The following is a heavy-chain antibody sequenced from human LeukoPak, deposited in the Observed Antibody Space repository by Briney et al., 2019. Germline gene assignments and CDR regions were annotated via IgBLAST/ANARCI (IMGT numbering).Heavy chain of an antibody. CDR1: GGTFSSYA. D-gene: IGHD2-2*01. CDR3: ARDQHSQLLLLDAFDI. J-gene: IGHJ3*02. CDR2: IIPIFGTA. V-gene: IGHV1-69*05. Sequence: ASVKVSCKTSGGTFSSYAISWVRQAPGQGLEWMGGIIPIFGTANYAQKFQGRVTITTDESTSTAYMELSSLRSEDTAVYYCARDQHSQLLLLDAFDIWGQGTKVTVSS.